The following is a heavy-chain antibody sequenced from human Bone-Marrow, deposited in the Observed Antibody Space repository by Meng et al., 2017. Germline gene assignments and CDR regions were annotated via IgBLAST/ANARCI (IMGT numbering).Heavy chain of an antibody. CDR1: GGSISSSFFY. CDR3: ARLDDTGIDY. Sequence: QLQLQESGPGLVKPSETLSLTCTVSGGSISSSFFYWGGVRQPPGKGLEWIGSIYYTGSTYYNPSLKSRVTISIDTSKNQFSLKLSSVTAADTAVYYCARLDDTGIDYWGQGILVTVSS. V-gene: IGHV4-39*01. J-gene: IGHJ4*02. D-gene: IGHD5-18*01. CDR2: IYYTGST.